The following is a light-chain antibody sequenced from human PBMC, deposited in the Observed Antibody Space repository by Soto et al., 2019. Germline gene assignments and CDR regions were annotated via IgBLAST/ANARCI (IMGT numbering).Light chain of an antibody. CDR3: QQYISYRA. V-gene: IGKV1-5*03. CDR1: QSISIW. Sequence: DIQMTQSPSTLSASVVDRVTITCRASQSISIWLAWYQQKPGKAPNLLIYKASSLESGVPSRFSGSGSGTDFTLTISGLQPDDFAIYYCQQYISYRAFGQGTKVDIK. CDR2: KAS. J-gene: IGKJ1*01.